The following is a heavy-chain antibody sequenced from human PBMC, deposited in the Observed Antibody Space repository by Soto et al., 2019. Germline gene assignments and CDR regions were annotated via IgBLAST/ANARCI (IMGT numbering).Heavy chain of an antibody. V-gene: IGHV4-39*01. CDR3: ARHPSNFWFDS. Sequence: SETLSLTCTVSGGSISCSSYFWGWIRQPPGKGLEWIGSIYYSGSTYYNPSLKSRVTVSVHTSKNQFSLKLSSVTAADTAVYYCARHPSNFWFDSWRQGTLVIDSS. D-gene: IGHD4-4*01. J-gene: IGHJ5*01. CDR1: GGSISCSSYF. CDR2: IYYSGST.